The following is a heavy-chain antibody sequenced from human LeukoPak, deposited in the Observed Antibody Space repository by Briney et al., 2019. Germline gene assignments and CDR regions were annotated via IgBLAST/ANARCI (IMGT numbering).Heavy chain of an antibody. V-gene: IGHV1-24*01. CDR2: FFPVVVET. Sequence: ASVKVSCKVSRYTLTELSIHCVRQAPGKGLGWMGGFFPVVVETIYTQKLQGRVTMTEDTSTDTAYMKLSSLRSVDTAVYYCATGSYYVTTGDYYRVDGFDPWGQGTLVTVSS. D-gene: IGHD3-22*01. CDR1: RYTLTELS. J-gene: IGHJ5*02. CDR3: ATGSYYVTTGDYYRVDGFDP.